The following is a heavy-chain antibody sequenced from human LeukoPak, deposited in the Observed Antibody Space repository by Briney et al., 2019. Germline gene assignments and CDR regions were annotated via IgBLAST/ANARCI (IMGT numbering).Heavy chain of an antibody. D-gene: IGHD6-13*01. J-gene: IGHJ5*02. CDR3: ASSSTWRSWFDP. Sequence: GGSLRLSCEASGFPFSSYVMSWVRQAPGKGLEWIAYINHNAEMIFYPDFVKGRFTISRDNAKNSLYLQMNALRDEDTAVYFCASSSTWRSWFDPWGQGTLVTVTS. V-gene: IGHV3-48*02. CDR2: INHNAEMI. CDR1: GFPFSSYV.